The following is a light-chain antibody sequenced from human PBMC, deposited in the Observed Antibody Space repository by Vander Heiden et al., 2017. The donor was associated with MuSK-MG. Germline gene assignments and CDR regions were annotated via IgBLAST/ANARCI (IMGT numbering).Light chain of an antibody. J-gene: IGKJ3*01. CDR3: QWGYSTPFT. CDR1: QSNSSH. V-gene: IGKV1-39*01. CDR2: AVS. Sequence: DIQMTQTPSTLSASVGDRDTITCRARQSNSSHSNWQQQKPGKAPKLLLYAVSCFQSGVPSRFSGSSSATYFTLTISILHPEYFATYCCQWGYSTPFTFGPGTKVDIK.